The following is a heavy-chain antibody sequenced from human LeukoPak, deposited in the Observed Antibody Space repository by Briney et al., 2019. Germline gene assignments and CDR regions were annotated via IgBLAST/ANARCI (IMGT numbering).Heavy chain of an antibody. J-gene: IGHJ4*02. CDR1: GFTFSSYS. V-gene: IGHV3-21*01. CDR2: ISSSSSYI. Sequence: GGSLRLSCAASGFTFSSYSMNWVRQAPGKGLEWVSSISSSSSYIYYADSVKGQFTISRDNAKNSLYLQMNSLRAEDTAVYYCARIEVRGVNDWGQGTLVTVSS. CDR3: ARIEVRGVND. D-gene: IGHD3-10*01.